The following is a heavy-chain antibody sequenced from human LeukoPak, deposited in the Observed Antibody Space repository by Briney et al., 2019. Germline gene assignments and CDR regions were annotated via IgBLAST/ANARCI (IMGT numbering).Heavy chain of an antibody. D-gene: IGHD2-21*02. CDR1: GGSISSGGYY. Sequence: SETLSLTCTVSGGSISSGGYYWSWIRQHPGKGLEWIGYIYYSGSTYYNPSLKSRVTISVDTSKNQFSLKLSSVTAADTAVYYCAGYCGGDCYPYYYYYMDVWGKGTTVTVSS. CDR3: AGYCGGDCYPYYYYYMDV. J-gene: IGHJ6*03. CDR2: IYYSGST. V-gene: IGHV4-31*03.